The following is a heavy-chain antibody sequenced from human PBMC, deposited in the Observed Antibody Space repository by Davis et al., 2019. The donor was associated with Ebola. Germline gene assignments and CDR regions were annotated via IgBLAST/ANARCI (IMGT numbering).Heavy chain of an antibody. CDR1: GYSFKNYA. Sequence: SVKVSCKASGYSFKNYAISWVRQAPGQGLEWMGGIIPMLHTTNYAQKFQGRVTITADESTGTAYMELSSLRSEDTALYYCTRRGRFDPWGQGTLVTVSS. CDR3: TRRGRFDP. CDR2: IIPMLHTT. J-gene: IGHJ5*02. D-gene: IGHD3/OR15-3a*01. V-gene: IGHV1-69*13.